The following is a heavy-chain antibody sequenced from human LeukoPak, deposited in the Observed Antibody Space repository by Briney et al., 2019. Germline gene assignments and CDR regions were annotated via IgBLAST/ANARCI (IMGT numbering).Heavy chain of an antibody. CDR3: ARTQTTVVTPEDGVSYFDL. D-gene: IGHD4-23*01. J-gene: IGHJ2*01. CDR2: IIPIFGTA. Sequence: ASVKVSCKASGGTFSCYAISWVRQAPGQGLEWMGGIIPIFGTANYAQKFQGRVTITADESTSTAYMELSSLRSEDTAVYYCARTQTTVVTPEDGVSYFDLWGRGTLVTVSS. CDR1: GGTFSCYA. V-gene: IGHV1-69*13.